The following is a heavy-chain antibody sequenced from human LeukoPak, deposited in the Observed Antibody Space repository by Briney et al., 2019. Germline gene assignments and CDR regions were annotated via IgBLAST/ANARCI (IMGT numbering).Heavy chain of an antibody. V-gene: IGHV1-69*04. J-gene: IGHJ6*02. D-gene: IGHD5-18*01. Sequence: SVSLSCTTSGGTFSSSAITWVRRAPGQGLEWMGRIIPVLNITTYAQTSQGSVTITADTSTSTVYMELSSLRSEETAVYYCARDQGLTAPPPSGLDVWGPGTTGIVSS. CDR2: IIPVLNIT. CDR1: GGTFSSSA. CDR3: ARDQGLTAPPPSGLDV.